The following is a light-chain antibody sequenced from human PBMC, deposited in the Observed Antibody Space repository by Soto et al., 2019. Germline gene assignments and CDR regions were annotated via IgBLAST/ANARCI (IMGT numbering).Light chain of an antibody. CDR1: SSNIGCNT. CDR2: SYN. CDR3: AAWDASLNGKV. V-gene: IGLV1-44*01. J-gene: IGLJ3*02. Sequence: QSVLTQPPSASGTPGQRVTISCSGSSSNIGCNTVNWYQQLPETAPKLLIYSYNQRPSGGPDQFSASSSGTSASLAISGLQPADEADYYCAAWDASLNGKVFGGGTKLTVL.